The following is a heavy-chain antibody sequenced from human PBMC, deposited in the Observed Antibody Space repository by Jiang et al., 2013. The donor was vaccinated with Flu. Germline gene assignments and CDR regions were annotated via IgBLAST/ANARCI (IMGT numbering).Heavy chain of an antibody. V-gene: IGHV4-4*02. D-gene: IGHD3-10*01. CDR2: IYHSGSA. Sequence: GPGLVKPSGTLSLTCAVSGGSISNNNWWNWVRQPPGKGLEWIGEIYHSGSANYNPSLQSRVTISVDKSKNQLSLRLSSVAAADTAVYYCARGGMTTAGIYYYGMDVWGRGTTVTVSS. CDR3: ARGGMTTAGIYYYGMDV. J-gene: IGHJ6*02. CDR1: GGSISNNNW.